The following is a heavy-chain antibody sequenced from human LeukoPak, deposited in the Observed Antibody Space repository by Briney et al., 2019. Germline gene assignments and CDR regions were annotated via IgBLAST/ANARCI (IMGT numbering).Heavy chain of an antibody. CDR2: IIPIFGTA. J-gene: IGHJ5*02. CDR1: GGTFSSYA. D-gene: IGHD6-13*01. CDR3: ARGAPAAGTRIWFDP. V-gene: IGHV1-69*05. Sequence: GASVKVSCKASGGTFSSYAISWVRQAPGQRLEWMGGIIPIFGTANYAQKFQGRVTITTDESTSTAYMELSSLRSEDTAVYYCARGAPAAGTRIWFDPWGQGTLVTVSS.